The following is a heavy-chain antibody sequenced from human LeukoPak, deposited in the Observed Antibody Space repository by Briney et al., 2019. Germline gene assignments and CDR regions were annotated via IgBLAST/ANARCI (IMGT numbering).Heavy chain of an antibody. CDR1: GGSISSYY. CDR2: IYYSGST. J-gene: IGHJ4*02. Sequence: ASETLSLTCTVSGGSISSYYWSWIRQPPGKGLEWIGYIYYSGSTNYNPSLKSRVTMSVDTSKNQFSLKLSSVTAADTAIYYCARASSSWLYFDYWSQGTLVTVSS. D-gene: IGHD6-13*01. V-gene: IGHV4-59*01. CDR3: ARASSSWLYFDY.